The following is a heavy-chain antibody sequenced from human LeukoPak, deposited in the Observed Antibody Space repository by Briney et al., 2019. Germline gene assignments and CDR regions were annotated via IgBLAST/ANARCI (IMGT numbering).Heavy chain of an antibody. CDR3: AQQWLILGAFDI. D-gene: IGHD6-19*01. CDR1: GLTFSDYY. J-gene: IGHJ3*02. Sequence: GGSLRLSCAASGLTFSDYYMSWIRQAPGKGLEWVSYISSSGSTIYYADSVKGRFTISRDNAKNSLYLQMNSLRAEDTAVYYCAQQWLILGAFDIWGQGTMVTVSS. CDR2: ISSSGSTI. V-gene: IGHV3-11*01.